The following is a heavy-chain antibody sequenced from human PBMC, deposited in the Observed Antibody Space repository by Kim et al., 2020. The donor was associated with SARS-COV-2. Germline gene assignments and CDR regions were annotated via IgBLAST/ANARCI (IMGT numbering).Heavy chain of an antibody. CDR2: INAYNGNT. CDR1: GYTFTSYG. J-gene: IGHJ6*02. Sequence: ASVKVSCKASGYTFTSYGISWVRQAPGQGLEWMGWINAYNGNTNYAQKLQGRVTMTTDTSTSTAYMELRSLRSEDTAVYYCASGEQDLILDFYYGMDVWGQGTTVTVSS. CDR3: ASGEQDLILDFYYGMDV. D-gene: IGHD1-26*01. V-gene: IGHV1-18*01.